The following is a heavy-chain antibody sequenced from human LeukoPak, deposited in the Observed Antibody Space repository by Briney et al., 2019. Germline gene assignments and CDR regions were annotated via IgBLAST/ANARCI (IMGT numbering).Heavy chain of an antibody. Sequence: GESLKISCKGSGYSFTSYWIGWVRPMPGKGLEWMGIIYPGDSDTRYSPSFQGQVTISADKSISTAYLQWSSLKASDTAMYYCARQLRFLEWSTLYGMDVWGQGTTVTVSS. V-gene: IGHV5-51*01. D-gene: IGHD3-3*01. CDR1: GYSFTSYW. CDR2: IYPGDSDT. CDR3: ARQLRFLEWSTLYGMDV. J-gene: IGHJ6*02.